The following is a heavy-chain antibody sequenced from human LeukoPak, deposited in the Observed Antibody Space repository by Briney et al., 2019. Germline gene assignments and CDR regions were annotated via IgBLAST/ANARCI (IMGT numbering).Heavy chain of an antibody. V-gene: IGHV3-43D*04. CDR1: GFTFDDYA. CDR2: ISWDGGST. Sequence: GGSLRLSCAASGFTFDDYAMHWVRQAPGKGLEWVSLISWDGGSTYYADSVKGRFTISRDNSKNSLYLQMNSLRAEDTALYYCAKDIAHCSSTSCYPDYGGQGTLVTVSS. CDR3: AKDIAHCSSTSCYPDY. D-gene: IGHD2-2*01. J-gene: IGHJ4*02.